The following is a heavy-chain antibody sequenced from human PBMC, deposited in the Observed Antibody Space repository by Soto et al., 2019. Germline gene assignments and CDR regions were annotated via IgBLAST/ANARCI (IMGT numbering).Heavy chain of an antibody. CDR1: GFTFSNAW. D-gene: IGHD3-16*01. CDR3: TSRQRGKDDYVWGSYSGY. V-gene: IGHV3-15*07. Sequence: GGSLRLSCAASGFTFSNAWMNWVRQAPGKGLEWVGRIKSKTDGGTTDYAAPVKGRFTISRDDSKNTLYLQMNSLKTEDTAVYYCTSRQRGKDDYVWGSYSGYWGQGTLVTVSS. J-gene: IGHJ4*02. CDR2: IKSKTDGGTT.